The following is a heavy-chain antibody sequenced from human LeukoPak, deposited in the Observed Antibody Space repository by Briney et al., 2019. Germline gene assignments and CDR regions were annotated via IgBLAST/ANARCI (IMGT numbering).Heavy chain of an antibody. CDR3: VREGEGPLSKDFDY. CDR1: GFTFTDHY. J-gene: IGHJ4*02. V-gene: IGHV1-2*02. Sequence: ASMKVSCKSSGFTFTDHYIHWVRQGPGQGLEWMGYVGPHSTFTSSPQEFQGRVTMTRDASMSTAYMELTRLTSDDTAVYYCVREGEGPLSKDFDYWGQGTLVTVSS. D-gene: IGHD2/OR15-2a*01. CDR2: VGPHSTFT.